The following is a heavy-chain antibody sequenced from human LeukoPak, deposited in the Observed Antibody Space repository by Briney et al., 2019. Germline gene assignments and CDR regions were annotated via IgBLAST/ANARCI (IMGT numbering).Heavy chain of an antibody. CDR2: INPNSGGT. Sequence: ASVKLSCKASGYTFTGYYMHWVRQAPGQGLEWMGWINPNSGGTNYAQKFQGRVTMTRDTSISTAYMALSRLRSDDTAVYYCARGSGYSSSWYYWFDPWGQGTLVTVSS. CDR1: GYTFTGYY. D-gene: IGHD6-13*01. V-gene: IGHV1-2*02. CDR3: ARGSGYSSSWYYWFDP. J-gene: IGHJ5*02.